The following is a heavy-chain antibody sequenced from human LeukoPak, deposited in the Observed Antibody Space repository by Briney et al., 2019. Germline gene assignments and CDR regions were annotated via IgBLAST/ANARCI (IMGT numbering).Heavy chain of an antibody. V-gene: IGHV4-59*11. Sequence: SETLSLTCTVSGCSISSHYWSWIRQPPGKGLEWIGYIYYSESTNYNPSLKSRVTISVDTSKNQFSLNLSSVTAADAAVYYCARGQPGYYYYMDVWGKGTTVTVSS. D-gene: IGHD2-2*01. CDR3: ARGQPGYYYYMDV. J-gene: IGHJ6*03. CDR1: GCSISSHY. CDR2: IYYSEST.